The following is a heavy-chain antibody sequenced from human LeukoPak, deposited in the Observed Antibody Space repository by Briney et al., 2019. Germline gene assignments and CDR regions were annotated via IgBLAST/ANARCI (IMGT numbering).Heavy chain of an antibody. CDR1: GYTFTNYG. Sequence: ASVKVSCKASGYTFTNYGISWVRQAPGQGLEWMGWISAYNGNTNYAQKFQGRVTITTDESTSTAYMELSSLRSEDTAVYYCARDRNHGSPYYYYYMDVWGKGTTVTVSS. V-gene: IGHV1-18*01. J-gene: IGHJ6*03. CDR2: ISAYNGNT. CDR3: ARDRNHGSPYYYYYMDV.